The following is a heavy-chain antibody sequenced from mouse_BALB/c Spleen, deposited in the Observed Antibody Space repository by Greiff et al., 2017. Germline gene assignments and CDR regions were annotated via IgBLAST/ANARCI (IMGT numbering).Heavy chain of an antibody. J-gene: IGHJ3*01. Sequence: QVQLKESGAELVRPGSSVKISCKASGYAFSSYWMNWVKQRPGQGLEWIGQIYPGDGDTNYNGKFKGKATLTADKSSSTAYMQLSSLTSEDSAVYFCAREEYSFAYWGQGTLVTVSA. CDR1: GYAFSSYW. D-gene: IGHD5-1*01. V-gene: IGHV1-80*01. CDR2: IYPGDGDT. CDR3: AREEYSFAY.